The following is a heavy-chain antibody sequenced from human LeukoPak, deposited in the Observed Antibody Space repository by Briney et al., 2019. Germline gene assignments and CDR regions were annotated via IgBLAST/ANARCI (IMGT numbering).Heavy chain of an antibody. CDR2: ISTTGSS. Sequence: PSETLSLTCTVYGGSISIGSYYWTWIRQPAGKGLEWIARISTTGSSNYNPSLKSRVTISVDTSNNQFSLRLSSVTAEDTTVYYCATARGCSNGVCSSIGLDYWGQGTLVTVSS. CDR1: GGSISIGSYY. D-gene: IGHD2-8*01. CDR3: ATARGCSNGVCSSIGLDY. J-gene: IGHJ4*02. V-gene: IGHV4-61*02.